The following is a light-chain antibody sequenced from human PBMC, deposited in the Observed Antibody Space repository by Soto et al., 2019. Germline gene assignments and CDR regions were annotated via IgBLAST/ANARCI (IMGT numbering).Light chain of an antibody. J-gene: IGLJ2*01. Sequence: QSVLTQPPSVSGAPGQRVTISCTGSNSNIGAGYNVHWYQQLPGTAPKLLIYVNNNRPSGVPDRFSGSKSGTSASLAITGLQAEDEADYYCQSYDSSLHVVFGGGTQLTVL. V-gene: IGLV1-40*01. CDR2: VNN. CDR3: QSYDSSLHVV. CDR1: NSNIGAGYN.